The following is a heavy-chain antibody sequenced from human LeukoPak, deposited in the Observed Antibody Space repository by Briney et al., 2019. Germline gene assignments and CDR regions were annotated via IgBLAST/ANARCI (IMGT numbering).Heavy chain of an antibody. Sequence: GGSPRLSCEASGFTFSSYTMSWVRQDPGEGLGWVLVISGSGGSTYYADSVKGRFTISRDNSKNTLYLQMNSLRAEDTAVYYCAKGYGSGSSRYYFDYWGQGTLVTVSS. CDR3: AKGYGSGSSRYYFDY. CDR2: ISGSGGST. CDR1: GFTFSSYT. V-gene: IGHV3-23*01. D-gene: IGHD3-10*01. J-gene: IGHJ4*02.